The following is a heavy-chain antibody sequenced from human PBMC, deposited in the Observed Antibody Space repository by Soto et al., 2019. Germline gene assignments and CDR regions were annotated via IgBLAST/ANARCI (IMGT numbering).Heavy chain of an antibody. CDR3: ARGHRDYSSGWYVTSYYYGMDV. D-gene: IGHD6-19*01. J-gene: IGHJ6*02. V-gene: IGHV4-34*01. CDR1: GGSFSGYY. Sequence: SETLSLTCAVYGGSFSGYYGSWIRQPPGKGLEWIGEINHSGSTNYNPSLKSRVTISVDTSKNQFSLKLSSVTAADTAVYYCARGHRDYSSGWYVTSYYYGMDVWSQGTTVTVSS. CDR2: INHSGST.